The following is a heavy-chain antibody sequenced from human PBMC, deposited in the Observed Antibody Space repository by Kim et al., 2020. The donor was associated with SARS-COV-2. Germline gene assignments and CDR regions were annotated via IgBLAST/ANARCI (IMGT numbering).Heavy chain of an antibody. CDR2: IDPNSGDT. D-gene: IGHD1-1*01. CDR3: ARDFMTTRYFDL. CDR1: GYSFTVYY. V-gene: IGHV1-2*02. Sequence: ASVKVSCKTFGYSFTVYYIHWVRQAPGQGLEWMGWIDPNSGDTNYAQKFRGRITMTRDTSISTAYMEVSRLRSDDTAVFYCARDFMTTRYFDLWGRGTLVLVSS. J-gene: IGHJ2*01.